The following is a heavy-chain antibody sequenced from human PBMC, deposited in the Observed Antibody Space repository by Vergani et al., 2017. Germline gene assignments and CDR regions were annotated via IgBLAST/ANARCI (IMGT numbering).Heavy chain of an antibody. Sequence: QVQLVQSGAEVKKPGSSVKVSCKASGGTFSSYAISWVRQAPGQGLEWMGRIIPILGIANYAQKFQGRVTITADKSTSTAYMELSSLRSEDTAVYYCARDGIGEYYYGSGYGMDVWGQGTTVTVSS. V-gene: IGHV1-69*04. D-gene: IGHD3-10*01. J-gene: IGHJ6*02. CDR1: GGTFSSYA. CDR3: ARDGIGEYYYGSGYGMDV. CDR2: IIPILGIA.